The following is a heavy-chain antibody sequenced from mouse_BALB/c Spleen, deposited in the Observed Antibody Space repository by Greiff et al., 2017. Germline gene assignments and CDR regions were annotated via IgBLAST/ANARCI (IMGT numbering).Heavy chain of an antibody. V-gene: IGHV5-9-3*01. CDR2: ISSGGSYT. D-gene: IGHD1-2*01. J-gene: IGHJ2*01. Sequence: EVKVVESGGGLVKPGGSLKLSCAASGFTFSSYAMSWVRQTPEKRLEWVATISSGGSYTYYPDSVKGRFTISRDNAKNTLYLQMSSLRSEDTAMYYCARQTTAHYFDYWGQGTTLTVSS. CDR1: GFTFSSYA. CDR3: ARQTTAHYFDY.